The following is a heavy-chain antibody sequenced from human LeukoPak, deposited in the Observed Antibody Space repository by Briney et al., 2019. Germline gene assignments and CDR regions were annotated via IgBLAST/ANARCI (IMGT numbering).Heavy chain of an antibody. CDR1: GYTFTSYY. Sequence: ASVKVSCKASGYTFTSYYMHWVRQAPGQGLEWMGIINPSGGSTSYAQKFQGRVTMTRDTSTSTVYMELSSLRSEDTAVYYCATIIHPDAFDIWGQGTMVTVSS. D-gene: IGHD3-3*01. J-gene: IGHJ3*02. CDR3: ATIIHPDAFDI. CDR2: INPSGGST. V-gene: IGHV1-46*01.